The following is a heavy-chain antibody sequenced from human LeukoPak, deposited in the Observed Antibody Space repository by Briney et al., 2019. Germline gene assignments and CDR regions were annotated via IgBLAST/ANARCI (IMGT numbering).Heavy chain of an antibody. D-gene: IGHD3-22*01. CDR2: ISRSGSAI. J-gene: IGHJ3*02. V-gene: IGHV3-48*03. CDR3: ARDLDYYDSSGYLTPDAFDI. Sequence: GSLRLSCAASGFTFSTSEMNWVRQAPGKGLEWVSYISRSGSAIYYADSVKGRFTISRYNAKNSLYLQMNSLRAEDTAVHYCARDLDYYDSSGYLTPDAFDIWGQGTVVTVSS. CDR1: GFTFSTSE.